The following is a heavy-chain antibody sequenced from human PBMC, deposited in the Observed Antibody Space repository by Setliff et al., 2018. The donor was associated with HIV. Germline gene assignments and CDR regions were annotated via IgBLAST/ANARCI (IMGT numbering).Heavy chain of an antibody. D-gene: IGHD4-17*01. CDR3: ARGAAADGRLFDY. Sequence: SETLSLTCKVSGGSISSSHYYWSWIRQTPGKGLEWIGYIYYRGSTDYNPSLKSRVTISLDTSKNQFSLILSSMTAADTAVYYCARGAAADGRLFDYWGQGTLVTVSS. J-gene: IGHJ4*02. CDR2: IYYRGST. V-gene: IGHV4-61*01. CDR1: GGSISSSHYY.